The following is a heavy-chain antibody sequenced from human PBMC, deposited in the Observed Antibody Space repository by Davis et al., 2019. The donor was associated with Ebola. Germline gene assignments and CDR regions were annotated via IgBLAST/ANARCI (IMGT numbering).Heavy chain of an antibody. CDR2: IYGGGKT. D-gene: IGHD1-1*01. V-gene: IGHV3-53*01. CDR3: ATGTDFDY. Sequence: GGSLRLSCAASGFTFSSYSMNWVRQAPGKGLEWVSVIYGGGKTYYADSVKGRFTISRDNSKNTLFLQMNSLRVEDTAVYFCATGTDFDYWGQGTLVTVSS. CDR1: GFTFSSYS. J-gene: IGHJ4*02.